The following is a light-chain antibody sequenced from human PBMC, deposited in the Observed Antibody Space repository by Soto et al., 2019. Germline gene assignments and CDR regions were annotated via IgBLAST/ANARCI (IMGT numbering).Light chain of an antibody. V-gene: IGLV2-14*01. CDR2: ASS. CDR1: SSDVGSYNY. J-gene: IGLJ1*01. Sequence: QSALTQPASVSGSPGQSITISCTGTSSDVGSYNYVSWYQHHPGKAPRLMIYASSNRPSGVSHRFSGSRSGNTASLTISGLQAEDEADYYCSSYTSGSTLYDFGTGTKVTVL. CDR3: SSYTSGSTLYD.